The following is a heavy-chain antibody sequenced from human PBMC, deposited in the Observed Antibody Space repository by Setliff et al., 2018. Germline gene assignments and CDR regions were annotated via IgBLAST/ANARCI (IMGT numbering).Heavy chain of an antibody. Sequence: PGGSLRLSCVASGFPFDTYGMHWVRQAPGKGLEWVAFIRFDGYNKYYADSVQGRFTISRDNSKNTLFLQMDSLRDDDTAVYYCAKDSLEVVIALHGMDVWGQGTTVTVSS. CDR3: AKDSLEVVIALHGMDV. CDR2: IRFDGYNK. J-gene: IGHJ6*01. V-gene: IGHV3-30*02. D-gene: IGHD2-21*01. CDR1: GFPFDTYG.